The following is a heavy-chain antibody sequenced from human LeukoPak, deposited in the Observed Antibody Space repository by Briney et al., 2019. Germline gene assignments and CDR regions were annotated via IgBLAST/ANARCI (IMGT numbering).Heavy chain of an antibody. Sequence: ASVKVSCKASGYTFTSYGISWVRQAPGQGLEWMGWISAYNGNTNYAQKLQGRVTITADESTSTAYMELSSLRSEDTAVYYCAREGPATAPFGYWGQGTLVTVSS. J-gene: IGHJ4*02. CDR1: GYTFTSYG. V-gene: IGHV1-18*01. CDR2: ISAYNGNT. CDR3: AREGPATAPFGY. D-gene: IGHD2-2*01.